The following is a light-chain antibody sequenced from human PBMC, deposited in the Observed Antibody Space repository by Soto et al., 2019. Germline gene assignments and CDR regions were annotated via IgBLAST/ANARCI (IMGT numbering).Light chain of an antibody. CDR3: CSYAGRYTWV. Sequence: QSALTQPASVSGSPGQSITISCTGTSSDVGSYNRVSWYRQDPGKAPKIMIYDVSERPSGISNRFSGSKSGDTASLTISGFQAEDEADYYCCSYAGRYTWVFGGGTKLTVL. CDR2: DVS. V-gene: IGLV2-23*02. J-gene: IGLJ3*02. CDR1: SSDVGSYNR.